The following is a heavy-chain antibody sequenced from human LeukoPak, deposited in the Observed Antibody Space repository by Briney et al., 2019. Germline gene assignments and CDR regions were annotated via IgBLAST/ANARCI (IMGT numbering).Heavy chain of an antibody. V-gene: IGHV4-59*01. CDR3: ARFSYYYDSSGRENYFDY. CDR2: IYYSGST. Sequence: SETLSLTCAVYGGSFSGYYWSWIRQPPGKGLEWIGYIYYSGSTNYNPSLKSRVTISVGTSKNQFSLKLSSVTAADTAVYYCARFSYYYDSSGRENYFDYWGQGTLVTVSS. J-gene: IGHJ4*02. CDR1: GGSFSGYY. D-gene: IGHD3-22*01.